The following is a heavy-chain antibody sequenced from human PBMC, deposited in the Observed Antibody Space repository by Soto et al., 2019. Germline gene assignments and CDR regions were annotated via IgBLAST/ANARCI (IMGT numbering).Heavy chain of an antibody. CDR2: IYYSGST. V-gene: IGHV4-59*08. CDR1: GGSISSYY. D-gene: IGHD6-13*01. Sequence: PSETLSLPCTVSGGSISSYYCSWIRQPPGKGLEWIGYIYYSGSTNYNPSLKSRVTISVDTSKNQFSLKLSSVTAADTAVYYCARAGYSSSWYLRPHWFDPWGQGTLVTVSS. CDR3: ARAGYSSSWYLRPHWFDP. J-gene: IGHJ5*02.